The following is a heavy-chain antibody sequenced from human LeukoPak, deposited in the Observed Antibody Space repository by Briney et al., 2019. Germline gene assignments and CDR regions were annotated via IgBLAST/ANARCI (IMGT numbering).Heavy chain of an antibody. D-gene: IGHD3-10*01. CDR1: GGSISSYY. V-gene: IGHV4-59*08. CDR3: ARHGKGLLWFGELNS. CDR2: IYYSGST. J-gene: IGHJ4*02. Sequence: PSETLSLTCTVSGGSISSYYWSWIRQPPGKGLEWIGYIYYSGSTNYNPSLKSRVTISVDTSKNQFSLKLSSVTAADTAVYYCARHGKGLLWFGELNSWGQGTLVTVSS.